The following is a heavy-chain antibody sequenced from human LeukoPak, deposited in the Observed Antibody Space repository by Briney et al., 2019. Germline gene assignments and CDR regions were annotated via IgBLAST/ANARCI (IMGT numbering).Heavy chain of an antibody. J-gene: IGHJ1*01. V-gene: IGHV3-23*01. CDR2: ISGSGITT. Sequence: GGSLRLSCAATGLTLSTYAMSWVRQAPGKGLQWVSLISGSGITTYYADSVQGRFTISRDTSKNTLYLQMNSLRAEDTAVYYCAKTGYCSSSGCYVAPYVDWGQGTRVTVSS. CDR1: GLTLSTYA. CDR3: AKTGYCSSSGCYVAPYVD. D-gene: IGHD2-2*01.